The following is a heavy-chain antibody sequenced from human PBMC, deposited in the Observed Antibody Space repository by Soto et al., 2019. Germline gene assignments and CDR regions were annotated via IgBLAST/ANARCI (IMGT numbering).Heavy chain of an antibody. CDR2: IIPIFGTA. J-gene: IGHJ6*02. Sequence: WASVKVSCKASGGTFSSYAISWVRQAPGQGLEWMGGIIPIFGTANYAQKFQGRVTITADKSTSTAYMELSSLRSEDTAVYYCARDQKAEQQLVRSYYYGMDVWGQGTTVTVSS. V-gene: IGHV1-69*06. CDR3: ARDQKAEQQLVRSYYYGMDV. D-gene: IGHD6-13*01. CDR1: GGTFSSYA.